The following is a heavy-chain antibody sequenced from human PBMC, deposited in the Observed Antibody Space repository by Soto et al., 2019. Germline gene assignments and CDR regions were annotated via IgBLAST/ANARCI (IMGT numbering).Heavy chain of an antibody. J-gene: IGHJ6*02. CDR3: ARAPNIVATRRDVYYYYGMDV. V-gene: IGHV1-69*02. Sequence: SVKVSCKASGGTFSSYTISWVRQAPGQGLEWMGRIIPILGIANYAQKFQGRVTITADKSTSTAYMELNSLRAEDTAVYYCARAPNIVATRRDVYYYYGMDVWGQGTTVTVSS. D-gene: IGHD5-12*01. CDR2: IIPILGIA. CDR1: GGTFSSYT.